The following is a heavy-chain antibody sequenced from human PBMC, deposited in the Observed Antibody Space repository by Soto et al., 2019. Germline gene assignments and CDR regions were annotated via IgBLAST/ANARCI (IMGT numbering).Heavy chain of an antibody. V-gene: IGHV1-3*01. D-gene: IGHD3-22*01. Sequence: SSVKVSCKASGYTLTSYAVHRGRQAPEQRIEWMGWINAGNGNTKYSQKFQGRVTITRDTSASTAYMELSSLRSEDTAVYYCARDDYYDSSGAALKFDPWGQGTLVTVSS. J-gene: IGHJ5*02. CDR3: ARDDYYDSSGAALKFDP. CDR2: INAGNGNT. CDR1: GYTLTSYA.